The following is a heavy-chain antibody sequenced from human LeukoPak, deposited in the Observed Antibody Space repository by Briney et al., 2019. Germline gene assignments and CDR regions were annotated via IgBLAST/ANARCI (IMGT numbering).Heavy chain of an antibody. V-gene: IGHV1-18*01. CDR3: ARATGTKNPRAEYFQH. Sequence: GASVKVSCKASGYTFTSYGISWVRQAPGQGLEWMGWISAYNGNTNYAQKLQGRVTMTTDTSTSTAYMELRSLRSDDTAVYYCARATGTKNPRAEYFQHWGQGTLVTVSS. J-gene: IGHJ1*01. D-gene: IGHD1-1*01. CDR1: GYTFTSYG. CDR2: ISAYNGNT.